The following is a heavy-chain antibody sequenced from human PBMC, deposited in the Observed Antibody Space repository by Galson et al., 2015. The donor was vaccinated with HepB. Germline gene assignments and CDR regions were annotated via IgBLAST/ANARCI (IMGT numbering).Heavy chain of an antibody. J-gene: IGHJ2*01. D-gene: IGHD5-18*01. Sequence: SLRLSCAASGFTFSSHGIHWVRQAPGNGLEWVTVISFDGRVTFYADSVKGRFTMSRDNSKNTLYLQMNSLRAEDTAVYYCAREYSFGHWFFDLWGRGTLVTVSS. CDR3: AREYSFGHWFFDL. CDR2: ISFDGRVT. V-gene: IGHV3-30*03. CDR1: GFTFSSHG.